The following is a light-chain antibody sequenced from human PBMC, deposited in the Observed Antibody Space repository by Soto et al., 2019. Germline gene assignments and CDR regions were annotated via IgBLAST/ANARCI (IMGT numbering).Light chain of an antibody. J-gene: IGKJ4*01. CDR1: QSVSSY. Sequence: EIVLTQSPATLSLTAGERATLSCRASQSVSSYLAWYQQKPGQAPRLLIYDASNRATGIPARFSGSGSGTDFTLTISSLEPADFAVYYWQQRSNWPPLTFGGGTKVEIK. CDR2: DAS. V-gene: IGKV3-11*01. CDR3: QQRSNWPPLT.